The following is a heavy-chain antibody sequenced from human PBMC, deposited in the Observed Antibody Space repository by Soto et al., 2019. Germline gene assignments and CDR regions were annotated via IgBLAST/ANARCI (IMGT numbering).Heavy chain of an antibody. CDR2: VVGSGEDT. Sequence: GGSLRLSFASSGCTFSFHSMNWVRQAPGKGLEWVSTVVGSGEDTFYADSVKGRFTISRDNSKNTLYLHMNSLRAEDTAVYYCARGWRFDPWGQGTQVTVSS. CDR3: ARGWRFDP. J-gene: IGHJ5*02. D-gene: IGHD1-1*01. CDR1: GCTFSFHS. V-gene: IGHV3-23*01.